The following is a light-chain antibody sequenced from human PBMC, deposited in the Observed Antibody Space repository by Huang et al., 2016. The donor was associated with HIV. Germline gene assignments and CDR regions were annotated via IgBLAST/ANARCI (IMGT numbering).Light chain of an antibody. CDR2: DAS. CDR3: QQRNNWIT. Sequence: EIVLTQSPATLSLSPGERATLSCRASQSVSSFLAWYQQKPGQAPRLLIHDASNRATGIPARFSGSGSGTDFTLTISSLGPEDFAIYYCQQRNNWITFGQGTRLEIK. V-gene: IGKV3-11*01. CDR1: QSVSSF. J-gene: IGKJ5*01.